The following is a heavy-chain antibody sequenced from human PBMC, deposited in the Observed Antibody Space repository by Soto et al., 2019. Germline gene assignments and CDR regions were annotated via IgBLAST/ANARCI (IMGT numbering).Heavy chain of an antibody. D-gene: IGHD3-22*01. CDR3: ASAGYYDSSGYYPHWFDP. J-gene: IGHJ5*02. CDR2: IIPIFGTA. V-gene: IGHV1-69*01. CDR1: GGTFSSYA. Sequence: SVTVSCKASGGTFSSYAISWVRQAPGQGLEWMGGIIPIFGTANYAQKFQGRVTITADESTSTAYMELSSLRSEDTAVYYCASAGYYDSSGYYPHWFDPWGQGTLVTVSS.